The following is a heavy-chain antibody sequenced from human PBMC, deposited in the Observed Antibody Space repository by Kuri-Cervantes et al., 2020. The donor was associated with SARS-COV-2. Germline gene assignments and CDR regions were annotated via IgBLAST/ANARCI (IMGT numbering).Heavy chain of an antibody. CDR2: IYHSGST. D-gene: IGHD2-15*01. CDR1: GGSISSGGYS. V-gene: IGHV4-30-2*01. J-gene: IGHJ4*02. CDR3: ARDGSGGDADY. Sequence: SCAASGGSISSGGYSWSWIRQPPGKGLEWIGYIYHSGSTYYNPSLKSRVTISVDRSKNQFSLKLSSVTAADTAVYYCARDGSGGDADYWGQGTLVTVSS.